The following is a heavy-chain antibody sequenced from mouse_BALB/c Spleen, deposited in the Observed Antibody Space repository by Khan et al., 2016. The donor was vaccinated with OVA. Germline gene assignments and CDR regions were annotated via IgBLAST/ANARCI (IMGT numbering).Heavy chain of an antibody. D-gene: IGHD2-14*01. V-gene: IGHV1-4*01. CDR1: GYTFTSNT. Sequence: VQLQESGAELARPGASVRMSCKASGYTFTSNTMHWVKQRPGQGLEWIGYINPRSGYTNYNQNFKDKATLTADKSSSTAYMQLSSLTSEDSAGYDCARRTTGYTMDYWGQGTSVTVSS. J-gene: IGHJ4*01. CDR2: INPRSGYT. CDR3: ARRTTGYTMDY.